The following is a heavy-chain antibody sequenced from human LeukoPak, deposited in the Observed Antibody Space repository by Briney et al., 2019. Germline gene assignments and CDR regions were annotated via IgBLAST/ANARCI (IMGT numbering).Heavy chain of an antibody. CDR1: GFTFSSNY. Sequence: GGSLRLSCAPSGFTFSSNYMRWVGQAPGKGLEWVSVIYSGGSTYYADSVKGRFTISRDNSKNTLYLQMNSLRAEDTAVYYCARDLRGIRSWYESFIWGQGTLVTVSS. CDR2: IYSGGST. D-gene: IGHD6-13*01. CDR3: ARDLRGIRSWYESFI. J-gene: IGHJ4*02. V-gene: IGHV3-66*01.